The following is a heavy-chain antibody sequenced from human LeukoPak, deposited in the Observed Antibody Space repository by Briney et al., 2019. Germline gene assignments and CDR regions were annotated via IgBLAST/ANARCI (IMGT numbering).Heavy chain of an antibody. CDR2: IYPGDSDT. CDR1: GYSFTSYW. CDR3: ARVFELGVRGDDAFDI. Sequence: GESLKISCKGSGYSFTSYWIGWVRQMPGKGLEWMGIIYPGDSDTRYSPSFQGQVTISADKSISTAYLQWSSLKASDTVMYYCARVFELGVRGDDAFDIWGQGTMVTVSS. D-gene: IGHD3-10*01. V-gene: IGHV5-51*01. J-gene: IGHJ3*02.